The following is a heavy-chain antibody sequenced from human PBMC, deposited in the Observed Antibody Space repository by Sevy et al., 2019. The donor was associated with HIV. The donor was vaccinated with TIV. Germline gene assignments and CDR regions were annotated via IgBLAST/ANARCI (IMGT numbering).Heavy chain of an antibody. Sequence: GGSLRLSCTASGFTFGDYAMSWFRQAPGKGLEWVGFIRSKAYGGTTEYAASLKGRFTISRDDSKSIAYLQMNSLRTEDTAVYYCTRVVDIVATIPNFDYWGQGTLVTVSS. D-gene: IGHD5-12*01. V-gene: IGHV3-49*03. CDR2: IRSKAYGGTT. CDR1: GFTFGDYA. CDR3: TRVVDIVATIPNFDY. J-gene: IGHJ4*02.